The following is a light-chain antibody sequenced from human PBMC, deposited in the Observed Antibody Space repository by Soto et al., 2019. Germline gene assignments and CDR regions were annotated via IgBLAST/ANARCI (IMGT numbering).Light chain of an antibody. V-gene: IGKV3-11*01. CDR1: QSVGKY. CDR3: QQRSNWPRPIT. J-gene: IGKJ5*01. Sequence: EIVLTQSPGTLSLSPGERATLSCRASQSVGKYLAWYQQKPGQAPRLLIYGASNRATGIPARFSGSGSGTDFTLTISSLEPEDFAVYYCQQRSNWPRPITFGQGTRLEIK. CDR2: GAS.